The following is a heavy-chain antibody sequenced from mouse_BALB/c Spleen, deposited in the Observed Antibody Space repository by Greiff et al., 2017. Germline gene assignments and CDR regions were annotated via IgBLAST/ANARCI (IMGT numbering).Heavy chain of an antibody. CDR3: ARQDYDDDGRFDY. J-gene: IGHJ2*01. CDR1: GYTFTDYY. D-gene: IGHD2-4*01. Sequence: QVQLQQSGAELARPGASVKLSCKASGYTFTDYYINWVKQRTGQGLEWIGEIYPGSGNTYYNEKFKGKATLTADKSSSTAYMQLSSLTSEDSAVYFCARQDYDDDGRFDYWGQGTTLTVSS. CDR2: IYPGSGNT. V-gene: IGHV1-77*01.